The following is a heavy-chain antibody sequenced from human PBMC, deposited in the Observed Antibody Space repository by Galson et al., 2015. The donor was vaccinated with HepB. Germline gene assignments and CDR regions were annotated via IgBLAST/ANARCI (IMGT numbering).Heavy chain of an antibody. CDR1: GGSISTNNW. J-gene: IGHJ4*02. CDR2: IWHTVTT. V-gene: IGHV4/OR15-8*02. D-gene: IGHD2-2*02. CDR3: AKGRRAGSSSSWYNY. Sequence: ETLSLTCVVSGGSISTNNWWSWIRQPPGKGLEWIGDIWHTVTTNYNPSLQSRLTMPLDRSKKQFSLNLTSVSAADTAVYYCAKGRRAGSSSSWYNYWGQGILVTVSS.